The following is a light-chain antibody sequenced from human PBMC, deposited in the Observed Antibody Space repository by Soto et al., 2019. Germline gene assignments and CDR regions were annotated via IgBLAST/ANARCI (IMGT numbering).Light chain of an antibody. Sequence: DIQMTQSPSSLSASVGVRVTITCRASQSISSYLNWDQQKPGKAPKLLIYAASSLQSGVPSRFSGSGSGTDFTLTISSLQPGDFATYYFEQSYSTPLAFDQGTKLELK. J-gene: IGKJ2*01. CDR1: QSISSY. CDR2: AAS. V-gene: IGKV1-39*01. CDR3: EQSYSTPLA.